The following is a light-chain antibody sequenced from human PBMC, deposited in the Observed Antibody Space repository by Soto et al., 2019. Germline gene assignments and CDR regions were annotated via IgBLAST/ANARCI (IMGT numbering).Light chain of an antibody. Sequence: QSVLTQPDSLSGSPGQSITISCTGTSGDIGAYDYVSWFQQHPGKAAKLMISEVNNRPAGVANRLSGSESGHTGYLTIAGIQVEDEAEYFCFSVTTTRTHVFGTGTKVTVL. V-gene: IGLV2-14*01. J-gene: IGLJ1*01. CDR1: SGDIGAYDY. CDR3: FSVTTTRTHV. CDR2: EVN.